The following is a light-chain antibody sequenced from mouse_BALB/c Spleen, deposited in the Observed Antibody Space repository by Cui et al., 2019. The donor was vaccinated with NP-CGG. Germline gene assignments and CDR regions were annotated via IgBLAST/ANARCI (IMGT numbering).Light chain of an antibody. CDR2: GTN. CDR3: GLRYSNHWV. J-gene: IGLJ1*01. CDR1: TGAVTTSNY. V-gene: IGLV1*01. Sequence: QAVVTQESALTTSPGETVTLTCRSSTGAVTTSNYANWVQEKPDHLFTGLIGGTNNRAPGVPARFSGSLIGDKAALTITGAQTEDEAIYFCGLRYSNHWVFGGGTKLTVL.